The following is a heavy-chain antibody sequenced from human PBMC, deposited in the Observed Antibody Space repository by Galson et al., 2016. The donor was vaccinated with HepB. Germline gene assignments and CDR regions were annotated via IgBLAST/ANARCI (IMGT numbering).Heavy chain of an antibody. CDR2: ISSSGSTI. CDR1: GFSFSDSY. CDR3: ARGHQLLWNGLDV. J-gene: IGHJ6*02. V-gene: IGHV3-11*01. Sequence: SLRLSCAASGFSFSDSYMNWIRQAPGKGLEWVSYISSSGSTIYYADSVKGRFTISRDNARNSPYLQMNSLRDEDTAVYFCARGHQLLWNGLDVWGQGTTVTVSS. D-gene: IGHD3-10*01.